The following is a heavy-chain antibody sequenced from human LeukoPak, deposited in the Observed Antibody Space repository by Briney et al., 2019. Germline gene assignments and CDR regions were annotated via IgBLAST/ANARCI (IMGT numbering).Heavy chain of an antibody. CDR1: GFMFSSYA. CDR3: AKVEGATWYGESEYYFDY. CDR2: ISGSGDST. V-gene: IGHV3-23*01. D-gene: IGHD3-10*01. Sequence: GGSLRLSCAASGFMFSSYAMSWVRQAQGKGLEWVSSISGSGDSTYYADSVKGRFTISRDNSENTLYLQMNSLRVEDTAIYYCAKVEGATWYGESEYYFDYWGQGTLVTVSS. J-gene: IGHJ4*02.